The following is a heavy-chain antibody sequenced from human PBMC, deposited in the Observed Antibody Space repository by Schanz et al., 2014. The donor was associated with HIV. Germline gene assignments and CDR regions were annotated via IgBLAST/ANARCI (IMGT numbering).Heavy chain of an antibody. CDR2: ISESGGRP. Sequence: VQLVESGGGVVQPGRSLRLSCAGSGFNFNNYAMTWVRQAPGKGLEWVSSISESGGRPYYADSVNGRFTISRDNSKNTLYLQMNQLRIDDTAVYYCAKPEYDSRGNSQSHFDYWGRGTLVTVSS. J-gene: IGHJ4*02. D-gene: IGHD3-22*01. V-gene: IGHV3-23*04. CDR3: AKPEYDSRGNSQSHFDY. CDR1: GFNFNNYA.